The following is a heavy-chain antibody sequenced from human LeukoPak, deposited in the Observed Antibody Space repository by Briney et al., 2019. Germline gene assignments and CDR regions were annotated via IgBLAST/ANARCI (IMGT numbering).Heavy chain of an antibody. CDR1: GFTFSSYS. CDR2: ISSSSSYI. J-gene: IGHJ4*02. CDR3: ARGYSLGYYFDY. D-gene: IGHD3-16*01. Sequence: GGSLRLSCAASGFTFSSYSMNWVRQAPGKGLEWVSSISSSSSYIYYADSVKGRFTISRDNAKNSLYLQMNSLRDEDTAVYYCARGYSLGYYFDYWGQGTLVTVSS. V-gene: IGHV3-21*01.